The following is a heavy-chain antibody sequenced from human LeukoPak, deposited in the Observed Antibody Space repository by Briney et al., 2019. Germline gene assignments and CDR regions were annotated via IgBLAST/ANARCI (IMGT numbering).Heavy chain of an antibody. V-gene: IGHV1-18*01. CDR1: GYTFTSYG. CDR3: ARDPATYNLNDVVYFDY. D-gene: IGHD1-1*01. J-gene: IGHJ4*02. CDR2: ISAYNGNT. Sequence: ASLKVSCKASGYTFTSYGISWVRQAPGQRLEWMGWISAYNGNTNYAQKLQGRVTMTTDTSTSTAYMELRSLRSDDTSVYYCARDPATYNLNDVVYFDYWGQGTLVTVSS.